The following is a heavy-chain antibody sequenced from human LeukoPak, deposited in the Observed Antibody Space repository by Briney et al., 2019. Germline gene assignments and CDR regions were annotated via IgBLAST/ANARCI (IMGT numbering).Heavy chain of an antibody. V-gene: IGHV3-30-3*01. CDR2: ISYDGSSK. Sequence: PGRSLRLSCAGSGFTFSGYTIHWVRQAPGKGLEWVAVISYDGSSKYYADSVKGRFTISRDNSKNTLYLQMNSLRAEDTAVYYCARGLRPYDYWGQGTLVTVSS. J-gene: IGHJ4*02. D-gene: IGHD5/OR15-5a*01. CDR3: ARGLRPYDY. CDR1: GFTFSGYT.